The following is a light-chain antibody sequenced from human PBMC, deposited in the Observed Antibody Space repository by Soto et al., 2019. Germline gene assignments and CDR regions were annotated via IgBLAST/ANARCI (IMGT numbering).Light chain of an antibody. V-gene: IGKV3-15*01. CDR3: QQYHSYWT. CDR2: GAS. Sequence: EIVMTQSPATLSVSPGARDPLSCRASQSVSSNLAWYQQKPGQAPRLLIYGASTRATGIPARFSGSGSGTEFTLTISSLQTDDFSTYYCQQYHSYWTFGQGTKVDIK. CDR1: QSVSSN. J-gene: IGKJ1*01.